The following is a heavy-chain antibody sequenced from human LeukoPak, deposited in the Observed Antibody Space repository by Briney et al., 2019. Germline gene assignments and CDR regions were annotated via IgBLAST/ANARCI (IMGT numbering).Heavy chain of an antibody. D-gene: IGHD2-2*01. V-gene: IGHV3-21*01. CDR1: GFTFSSYA. J-gene: IGHJ4*02. CDR2: ISSSSSYI. CDR3: ARALLPRYCSSTSCYADYFDY. Sequence: GGSLRLSCAASGFTFSSYAMSWVRQAPGKGLEWVSSISSSSSYIYYADSVKGRFTISRDNAKNSLYLQMNSLRAEDTAVYYCARALLPRYCSSTSCYADYFDYWGQGTLVTVSS.